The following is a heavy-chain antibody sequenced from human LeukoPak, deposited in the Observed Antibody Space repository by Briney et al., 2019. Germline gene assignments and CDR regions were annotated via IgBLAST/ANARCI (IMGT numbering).Heavy chain of an antibody. CDR1: GSAFSSYW. D-gene: IGHD6-19*01. Sequence: GGSLRLSCAASGSAFSSYWMHWVRQAPGKGLVWVSRINSDGSSTSYADSVKGRFTISRDNAKNTLYLQMNSLRADDTGVYYCAIMNIAVAGMWGQGTLVTVSS. CDR3: AIMNIAVAGM. V-gene: IGHV3-74*01. J-gene: IGHJ4*02. CDR2: INSDGSST.